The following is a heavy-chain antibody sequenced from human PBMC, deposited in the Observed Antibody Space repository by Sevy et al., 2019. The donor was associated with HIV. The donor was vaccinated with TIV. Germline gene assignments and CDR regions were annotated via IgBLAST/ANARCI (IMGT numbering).Heavy chain of an antibody. CDR3: ARGVQTYDAFDI. CDR1: GFTFSNYN. CDR2: ISGLSNYI. Sequence: GGSLRLSCAVSGFTFSNYNMNWVRQAPGKGLEWVSYISGLSNYIYYADSVKGRFSISRDNAKNSLYLQMNSLRAEDTAVYYCARGVQTYDAFDIWGHGTMVTVSS. D-gene: IGHD6-6*01. V-gene: IGHV3-21*01. J-gene: IGHJ3*02.